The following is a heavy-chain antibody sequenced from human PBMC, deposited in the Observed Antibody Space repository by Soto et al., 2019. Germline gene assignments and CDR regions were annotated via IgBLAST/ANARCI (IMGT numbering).Heavy chain of an antibody. J-gene: IGHJ4*02. Sequence: QVQLVQSGGGVVQPGRSLRLSCAASGFTFSSYVMHWVRQAPGKRLEWVAVIWYDGSNKYYADSVKGRFTISRDNSKNTLYLQMNSLRAEDTAVYYCARETDGYNYFDYWGQGTLVTVSS. CDR3: ARETDGYNYFDY. D-gene: IGHD5-12*01. CDR1: GFTFSSYV. V-gene: IGHV3-33*01. CDR2: IWYDGSNK.